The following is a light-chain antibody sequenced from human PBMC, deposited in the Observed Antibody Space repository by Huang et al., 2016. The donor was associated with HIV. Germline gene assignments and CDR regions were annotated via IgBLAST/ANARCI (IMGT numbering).Light chain of an antibody. J-gene: IGKJ1*01. CDR3: QQRTNWPRT. CDR2: DAS. V-gene: IGKV3-11*01. CDR1: QTVSNH. Sequence: DIVLTQSPATLSLSPGERATLSCRASQTVSNHLAWYQQRPGQAPRLLIYDASVRAAGVPARFSGSGAGTDFTLTISSLEPDDFAVYYCQQRTNWPRTFGQGTEVEIK.